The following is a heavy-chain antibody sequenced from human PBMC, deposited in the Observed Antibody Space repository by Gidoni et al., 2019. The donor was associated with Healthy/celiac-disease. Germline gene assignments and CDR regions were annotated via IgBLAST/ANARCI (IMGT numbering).Heavy chain of an antibody. CDR3: RVEAALHH. J-gene: IGHJ5*02. V-gene: IGHV4-39*01. CDR2: IYYSGCT. D-gene: IGHD2-15*01. CDR1: GGSISSSSYY. Sequence: QLQLQESGPGLVKPSETRSRTCTVPGGSISSSSYYWGWIRQPPGKGLEWIGSIYYSGCTYYNPSLKSRVTISVATSKNQFSLKLSSVTAADTAVYYCRVEAALHHWGQGTLVTVSS.